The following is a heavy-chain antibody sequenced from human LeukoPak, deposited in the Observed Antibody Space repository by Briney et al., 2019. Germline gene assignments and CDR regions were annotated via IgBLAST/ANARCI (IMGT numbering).Heavy chain of an antibody. CDR1: GYTFTSYG. Sequence: GASVKVSCKASGYTFTSYGISWVRRAPGQGLEWMGWISAYNGNTNYAQKLQGRVTMTTDTSTSTAYMELRRLRSDDTAVYYCARVELARFGVVTKLFDYWGQGTLVTVSS. CDR2: ISAYNGNT. J-gene: IGHJ4*02. D-gene: IGHD3-3*01. CDR3: ARVELARFGVVTKLFDY. V-gene: IGHV1-18*01.